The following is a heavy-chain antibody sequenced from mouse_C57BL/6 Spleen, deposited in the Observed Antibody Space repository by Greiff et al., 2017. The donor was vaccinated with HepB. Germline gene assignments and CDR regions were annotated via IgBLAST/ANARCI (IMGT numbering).Heavy chain of an antibody. D-gene: IGHD2-2*01. CDR2: ISDGGSYT. J-gene: IGHJ4*01. Sequence: EVQRVESGGGLVKPGGSLKLSCAASGFTFSSYAMSWVRQTPEKRLEWVATISDGGSYTYYPDNVKGRFTISRDNAKNNLYLQMSHLKSEDTAMYYCAREGLWLLHYYAMDYWGQGTSVTVSS. V-gene: IGHV5-4*01. CDR1: GFTFSSYA. CDR3: AREGLWLLHYYAMDY.